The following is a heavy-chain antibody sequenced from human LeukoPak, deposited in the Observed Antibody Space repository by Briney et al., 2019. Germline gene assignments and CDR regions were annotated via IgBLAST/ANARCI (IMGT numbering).Heavy chain of an antibody. D-gene: IGHD4/OR15-4a*01. Sequence: SETLSLTCTVSGGSISSSSYYWGWIRQPPGKGLEWIGSIYYSGSTYYNPSLKSRVTISVDTSKNQFSLKLSSVTAADTAVYYCARGLLTIFDYWGQGTLVTVSS. J-gene: IGHJ4*02. CDR3: ARGLLTIFDY. CDR1: GGSISSSSYY. V-gene: IGHV4-39*07. CDR2: IYYSGST.